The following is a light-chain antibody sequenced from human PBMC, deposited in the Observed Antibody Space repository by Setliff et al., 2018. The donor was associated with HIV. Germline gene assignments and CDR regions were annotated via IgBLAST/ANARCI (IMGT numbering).Light chain of an antibody. CDR2: GNR. CDR3: QSYDSSLTGSNV. CDR1: GAGYD. Sequence: GAGYDVHWYQQLPGTSPKLLIYGNRNRPSGVPDRFSGSKSGTSASLAITGLQAEDEADYYCQSYDSSLTGSNVFGTGTKVTVL. V-gene: IGLV1-40*01. J-gene: IGLJ1*01.